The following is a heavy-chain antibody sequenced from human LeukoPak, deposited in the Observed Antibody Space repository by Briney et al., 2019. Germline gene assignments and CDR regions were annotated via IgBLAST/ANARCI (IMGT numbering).Heavy chain of an antibody. J-gene: IGHJ4*02. CDR1: GGSISSGDYY. CDR2: IYYSGST. D-gene: IGHD3-10*01. V-gene: IGHV4-30-4*01. Sequence: KSSETLSLTCTVSGGSISSGDYYWSWIRQPPGKGLEWIGYIYYSGSTYYNPSLKSRVTISVDTSKNQFSLKLSSVTAADTAVYYCARFSGWFGELGGWGQGTLVTVSS. CDR3: ARFSGWFGELGG.